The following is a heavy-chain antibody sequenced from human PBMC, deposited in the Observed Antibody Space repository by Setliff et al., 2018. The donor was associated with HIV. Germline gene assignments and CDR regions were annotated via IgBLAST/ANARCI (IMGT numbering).Heavy chain of an antibody. CDR2: IYYGGST. D-gene: IGHD5-18*01. CDR1: GASISNSNSY. V-gene: IGHV4-39*02. CDR3: ARGARRYNYGYWFYHGMDV. J-gene: IGHJ6*02. Sequence: SETLSLTCTVYGASISNSNSYWGWIRQPPGKRLEWLGSIYYGGSTSYNPSLSSRLTISVDTSKNQVSLWLSSVTAADTAVYYCARGARRYNYGYWFYHGMDVWGQGTTVTSP.